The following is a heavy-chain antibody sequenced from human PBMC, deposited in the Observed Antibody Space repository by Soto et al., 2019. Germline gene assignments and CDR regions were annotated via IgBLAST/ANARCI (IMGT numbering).Heavy chain of an antibody. CDR3: ARVRGQIAARPRGYYYYYGMDV. J-gene: IGHJ6*02. Sequence: PSETLSLTCAVYGGSFSGYYWSWIRQPPGKGLEWIGEINHSGSTNYNPSLKSRVTISVDTSKNQFSLKLSSVTAADTAVYYCARVRGQIAARPRGYYYYYGMDVWGQGTTV. CDR2: INHSGST. D-gene: IGHD6-6*01. V-gene: IGHV4-34*01. CDR1: GGSFSGYY.